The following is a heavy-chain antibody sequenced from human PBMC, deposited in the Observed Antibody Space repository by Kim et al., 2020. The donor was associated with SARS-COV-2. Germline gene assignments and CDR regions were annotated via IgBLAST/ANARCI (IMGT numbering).Heavy chain of an antibody. D-gene: IGHD4-17*01. Sequence: GGSLRLSCAASGFTFSSYSMNWVRQAPGKGLEWVSSISSSSSYFYYADSVKGRFTISRDNAKNSLYLQMNSLRAEDTAVYYCARVFRTVTTFDYWGQGTLVTVSA. CDR2: ISSSSSYF. CDR3: ARVFRTVTTFDY. V-gene: IGHV3-21*01. CDR1: GFTFSSYS. J-gene: IGHJ4*02.